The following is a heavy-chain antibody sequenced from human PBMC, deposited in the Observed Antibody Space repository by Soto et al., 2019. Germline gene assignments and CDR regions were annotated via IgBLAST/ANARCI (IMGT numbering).Heavy chain of an antibody. D-gene: IGHD2-15*01. J-gene: IGHJ6*02. CDR2: INHSGST. V-gene: IGHV4-34*01. CDR3: ASIVGGYYYYGMDV. Sequence: SETLSLTCAVYGGSFSGYYWSWIRQPPGKGLEWIGEINHSGSTNYNPSLKSRVTISVDTSKNQFSLKLSSVTAADTAVYYCASIVGGYYYYGMDVWGQGTTVTVSS. CDR1: GGSFSGYY.